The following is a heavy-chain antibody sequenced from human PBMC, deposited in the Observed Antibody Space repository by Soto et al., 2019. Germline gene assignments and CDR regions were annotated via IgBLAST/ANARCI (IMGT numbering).Heavy chain of an antibody. V-gene: IGHV3-23*01. CDR2: ISGSGGST. D-gene: IGHD2-21*01. CDR3: AKLLIALGYFDY. J-gene: IGHJ4*02. CDR1: GFTFSSYA. Sequence: PGRSLRLSCAASGFTFSSYAMSWVRQAPGKGLEWVSAISGSGGSTYYADSVKGRFTISRDNSKNTLYLQMNSLRAEDTAVYYCAKLLIALGYFDYWGQGTLVTVSS.